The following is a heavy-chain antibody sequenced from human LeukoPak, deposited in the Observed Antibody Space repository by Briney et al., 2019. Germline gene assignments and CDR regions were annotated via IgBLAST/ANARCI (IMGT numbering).Heavy chain of an antibody. CDR2: ISTSSSYI. CDR1: GFTFSRYS. V-gene: IGHV3-21*01. CDR3: ARDPVDY. Sequence: GGSLRLSCAASGFTFSRYSMNWVRQAPGKGLEWVSSISTSSSYIYYVDSVKGRFTISRDNAKNSLYLQMNSLRAEDTAVYYCARDPVDYWGQGTLVTVSS. J-gene: IGHJ4*02.